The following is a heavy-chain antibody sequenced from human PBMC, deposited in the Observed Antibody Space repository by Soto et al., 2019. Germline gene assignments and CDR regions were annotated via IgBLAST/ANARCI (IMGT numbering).Heavy chain of an antibody. CDR1: GYTFTGYY. Sequence: ASVKVSCKASGYTFTGYYMHWVRQAPGQGLEWMGWINPNSGGTNYAQKFQGRVTMTRDTSISTAYMELSRLRSDDTAVYYCARDLPFIVVVPAAHFDYWGQGTLVTSPQ. CDR2: INPNSGGT. V-gene: IGHV1-2*02. CDR3: ARDLPFIVVVPAAHFDY. J-gene: IGHJ4*02. D-gene: IGHD2-2*01.